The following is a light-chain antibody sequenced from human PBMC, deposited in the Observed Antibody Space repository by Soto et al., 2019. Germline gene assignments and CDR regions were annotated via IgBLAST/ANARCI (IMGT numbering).Light chain of an antibody. V-gene: IGKV3-11*01. Sequence: EIVLTQSPATLCLSPGERATLYCRASQSVSRNLAWYQQKPGQAPRLLIYDASNRATGIPARFSGSGSVTDFTLTISSLEPEDFAVYYCQQRRNWATFGPGTKVDIK. J-gene: IGKJ3*01. CDR1: QSVSRN. CDR2: DAS. CDR3: QQRRNWAT.